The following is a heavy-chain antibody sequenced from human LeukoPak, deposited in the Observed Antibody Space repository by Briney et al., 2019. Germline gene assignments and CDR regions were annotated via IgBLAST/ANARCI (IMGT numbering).Heavy chain of an antibody. V-gene: IGHV4-59*08. CDR3: ARLYTTGDGGDYFDY. D-gene: IGHD7-27*01. J-gene: IGHJ4*02. Sequence: PSETLSLTCTVSGASISSYYWSRIRQPPGKGLEWIGYIFYSGSTNYXPSLKXRVTISVDTSKNQFSLKLSSVTAADTAVYYCARLYTTGDGGDYFDYWGQGTLVTVSS. CDR1: GASISSYY. CDR2: IFYSGST.